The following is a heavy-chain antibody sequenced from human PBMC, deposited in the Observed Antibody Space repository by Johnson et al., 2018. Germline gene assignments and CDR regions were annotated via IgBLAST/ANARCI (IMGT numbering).Heavy chain of an antibody. CDR1: GFIFDTYV. CDR3: AREFAPDDYYYHGMDV. D-gene: IGHD2-21*01. J-gene: IGHJ6*02. Sequence: VQLVESGGGVVQXGRSLRLXCTASGFIFDTYVLHWVRQAPGKGLEWVAVIWYDGSNKYYADSVKGRFTISRDNSKNTVFLQMNNLRAEDTALYYCAREFAPDDYYYHGMDVWGQGTTVTVSS. V-gene: IGHV3-33*01. CDR2: IWYDGSNK.